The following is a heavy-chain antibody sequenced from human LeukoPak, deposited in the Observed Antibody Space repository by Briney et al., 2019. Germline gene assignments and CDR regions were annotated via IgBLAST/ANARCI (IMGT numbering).Heavy chain of an antibody. D-gene: IGHD3-10*01. J-gene: IGHJ5*02. V-gene: IGHV3-23*01. CDR1: GFTFSSYG. Sequence: PRGTLRLSCAASGFTFSSYGMSWVRQAPGKGLEWVSAISGSGGSTYYADSVKGRFTISRDNSKNTLYLQMNSLRAEDTAVYYCAKGSITMVRGVIVFDPWGQGTLVTVSS. CDR3: AKGSITMVRGVIVFDP. CDR2: ISGSGGST.